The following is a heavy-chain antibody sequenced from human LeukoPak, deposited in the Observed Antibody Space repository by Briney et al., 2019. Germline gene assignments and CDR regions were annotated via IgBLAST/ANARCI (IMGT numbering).Heavy chain of an antibody. J-gene: IGHJ6*02. V-gene: IGHV4-59*11. D-gene: IGHD3-16*01. CDR2: IHYSGRA. CDR3: ARFGVDYDMDV. Sequence: SETLSLTCTVSGGSINGHYWTWIRQPPGKGLEWIGQIHYSGRADYNPSLKRRVTISVDASKNQISLNLNSVTAADTAVYYCARFGVDYDMDVWGQGTTVAVSS. CDR1: GGSINGHY.